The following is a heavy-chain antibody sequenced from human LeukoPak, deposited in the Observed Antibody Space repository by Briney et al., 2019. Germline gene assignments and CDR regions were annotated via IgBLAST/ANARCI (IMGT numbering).Heavy chain of an antibody. D-gene: IGHD3-16*01. CDR1: GGSISSSSYY. Sequence: SETLSLTCTVSGGSISSSSYYWGWIRQPPGKGLEWIGSIYYSGSTYYNPSLKSRVTISVDTSKNQFSLKLSSVTAADTAVYYCARDTSFHYYYYMDVWGKGTTVTVSS. V-gene: IGHV4-39*07. CDR2: IYYSGST. J-gene: IGHJ6*03. CDR3: ARDTSFHYYYYMDV.